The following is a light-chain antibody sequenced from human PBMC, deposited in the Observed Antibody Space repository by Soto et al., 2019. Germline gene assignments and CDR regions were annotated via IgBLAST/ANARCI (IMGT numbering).Light chain of an antibody. CDR2: EVS. V-gene: IGLV2-14*01. Sequence: QSVLTQPASVSGSPGQSITISCTGTSSDVGGYNYVSWYQQHPGKAPKLMIYEVSNRPSGVSNRFSGSKSGNTASLTISGLQAEDEADYFCISYTSSSTPYVFGTGTKVTV. CDR1: SSDVGGYNY. J-gene: IGLJ1*01. CDR3: ISYTSSSTPYV.